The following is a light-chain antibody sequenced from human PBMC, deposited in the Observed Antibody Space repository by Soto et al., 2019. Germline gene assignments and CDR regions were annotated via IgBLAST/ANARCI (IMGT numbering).Light chain of an antibody. CDR1: TSNIGAGYD. Sequence: QSVPTQPPSVSGAPGQRVTISCAGNTSNIGAGYDVHWYQQFPGTAPRLVIHANTNRPSGVPDRFSGSKSGTSASLAITGLQADDEADYHCQSYDIKLSSPVFGGGTKVTVL. CDR2: ANT. CDR3: QSYDIKLSSPV. J-gene: IGLJ2*01. V-gene: IGLV1-40*01.